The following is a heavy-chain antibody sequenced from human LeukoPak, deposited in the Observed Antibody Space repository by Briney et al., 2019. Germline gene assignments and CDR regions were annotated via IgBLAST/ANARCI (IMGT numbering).Heavy chain of an antibody. D-gene: IGHD6-19*01. V-gene: IGHV1-8*01. CDR3: ARGRGSGWFRYFDY. J-gene: IGHJ4*02. Sequence: ASVKVSCKASGYTFTSYDINWVRQATGQGLEWMGWMNPNSGNTGYAQKFQGRVTMTMNTSISTAYMELSSLRSEDTAVYYCARGRGSGWFRYFDYWGQGTLVIVSS. CDR2: MNPNSGNT. CDR1: GYTFTSYD.